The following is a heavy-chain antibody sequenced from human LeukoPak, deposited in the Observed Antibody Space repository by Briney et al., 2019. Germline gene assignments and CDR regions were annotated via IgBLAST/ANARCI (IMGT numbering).Heavy chain of an antibody. CDR1: GGSISSYY. J-gene: IGHJ6*03. Sequence: SETLSLTCTVSGGSISSYYWSWIRQPPGKGLEWIGYIYYSGSTNYNPSLKSRVTISVDTSKNQFSLKLSSVTAADTAVYYCASGYSSSWYNYYYYYMDVWGKGTTVTVSS. CDR3: ASGYSSSWYNYYYYYMDV. V-gene: IGHV4-59*01. CDR2: IYYSGST. D-gene: IGHD6-13*01.